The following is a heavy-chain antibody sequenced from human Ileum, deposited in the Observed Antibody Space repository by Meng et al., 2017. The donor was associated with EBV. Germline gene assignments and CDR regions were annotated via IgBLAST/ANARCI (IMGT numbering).Heavy chain of an antibody. V-gene: IGHV4-4*02. J-gene: IGHJ4*02. D-gene: IGHD3-22*01. Sequence: QVHLQESGPGLGKPSETLSLTCAGSGGSISRSDWWSWVRQPPGKGLEWIGETSHSGSTNYSPSLKSRVTISLDKSKNQLSLKLNSVTAADTAVYYCASSDYYRSDYWGQGTLVTVSS. CDR3: ASSDYYRSDY. CDR2: TSHSGST. CDR1: GGSISRSDW.